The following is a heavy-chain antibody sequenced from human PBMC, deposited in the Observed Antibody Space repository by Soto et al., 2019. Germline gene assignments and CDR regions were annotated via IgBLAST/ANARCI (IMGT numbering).Heavy chain of an antibody. CDR1: GASISSYY. V-gene: IGHV4-59*01. Sequence: QVQLQESGPGLVKPSETLSLTCTVSGASISSYYWSWIRQSPGKGLEWIGYISYSGGTNYNPSLRGRVTISLDTSKNQFSPKLNSLTAEDKAMYYFARGERLGLDYWGQGTLVTVYS. CDR2: ISYSGGT. D-gene: IGHD6-19*01. CDR3: ARGERLGLDY. J-gene: IGHJ4*02.